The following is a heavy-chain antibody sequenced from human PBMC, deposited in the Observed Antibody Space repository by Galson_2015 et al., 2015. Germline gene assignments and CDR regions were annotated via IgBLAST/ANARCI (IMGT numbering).Heavy chain of an antibody. CDR3: ARERTTVTYKYYYYYYMDV. V-gene: IGHV3-7*01. Sequence: SLRLSCAASGFTFSSYWMSWVRQAPGKGLEWVANIKQDGSEKYYVDSVKGRFTISRDNAKNSLYLQMNGLRAEDTAVYYCARERTTVTYKYYYYYYMDVWGKGTTVTVSS. CDR1: GFTFSSYW. D-gene: IGHD4-11*01. J-gene: IGHJ6*03. CDR2: IKQDGSEK.